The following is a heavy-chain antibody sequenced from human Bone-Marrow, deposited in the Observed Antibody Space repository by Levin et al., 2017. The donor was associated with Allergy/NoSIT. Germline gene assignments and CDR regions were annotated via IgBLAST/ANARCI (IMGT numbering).Heavy chain of an antibody. J-gene: IGHJ6*01. V-gene: IGHV1-8*01. Sequence: ASVKVSCKASGYTFTNHDINWVRQAPGQGLEWMAWLNPNSGNTNSAQKFQGRVTMTRDSTISTVYMELSSLTSEDTAVYYCASEQWLREGGGTYSYYGMEVWGQGTTVTVSS. CDR2: LNPNSGNT. D-gene: IGHD6-19*01. CDR3: ASEQWLREGGGTYSYYGMEV. CDR1: GYTFTNHD.